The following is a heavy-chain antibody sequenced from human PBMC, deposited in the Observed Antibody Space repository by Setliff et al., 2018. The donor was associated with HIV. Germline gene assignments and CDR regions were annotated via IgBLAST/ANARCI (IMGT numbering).Heavy chain of an antibody. CDR2: IYTSGST. J-gene: IGHJ5*02. D-gene: IGHD3-16*01. CDR1: GGSISSYY. CDR3: ARRTFGSGRIDP. Sequence: SETLSLTCTVSGGSISSYYWSWIRQPPGKALEWIGYIYTSGSTNYNPSLKSRVTISIDTSKKQFSLRLTSVTAADSAVYYCARRTFGSGRIDPWGQGTLVTVSS. V-gene: IGHV4-4*08.